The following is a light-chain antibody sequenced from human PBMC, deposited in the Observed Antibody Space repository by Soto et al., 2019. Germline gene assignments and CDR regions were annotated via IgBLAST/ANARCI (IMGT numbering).Light chain of an antibody. CDR3: QQTANAPLT. J-gene: IGKJ4*01. Sequence: LVLTNAVDALTLSPGTRATPSGRTSESVTNNYLAWYQQKPGQAPRLLIYGASIRATGIPDRFSGSGSGTDFTLTISNLEPEDSAVYYCQQTANAPLTFGGGTKVDIK. CDR2: GAS. V-gene: IGKV3-20*01. CDR1: ESVTNNY.